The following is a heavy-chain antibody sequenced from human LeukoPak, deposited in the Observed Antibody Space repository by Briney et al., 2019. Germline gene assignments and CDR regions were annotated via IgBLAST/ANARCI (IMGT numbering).Heavy chain of an antibody. Sequence: GGSLRLSCAASGFTFDDYAMHWVRQAPGKGLEWVSGISWNSGSIGYADSVKGRFTISRDNAKNSLYLQMNSLRAEDTALYYCAKDNGGWELLFDYWGQGTLVTVSS. J-gene: IGHJ4*02. V-gene: IGHV3-9*01. CDR1: GFTFDDYA. D-gene: IGHD1-26*01. CDR2: ISWNSGSI. CDR3: AKDNGGWELLFDY.